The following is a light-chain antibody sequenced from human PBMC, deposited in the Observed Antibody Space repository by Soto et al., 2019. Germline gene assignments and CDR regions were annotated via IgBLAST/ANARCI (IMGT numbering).Light chain of an antibody. CDR1: QSVSSN. CDR2: GAS. V-gene: IGKV3-15*01. CDR3: QRYNNQYT. Sequence: EIVMTQSPATLSVSPGERATLSCRASQSVSSNLAWYQQKPGQAPRLLIYGASTRATGIPARFSGSGSGTEFTLTISSLQSEDFAVYYCQRYNNQYTFGQGTKLEIK. J-gene: IGKJ2*01.